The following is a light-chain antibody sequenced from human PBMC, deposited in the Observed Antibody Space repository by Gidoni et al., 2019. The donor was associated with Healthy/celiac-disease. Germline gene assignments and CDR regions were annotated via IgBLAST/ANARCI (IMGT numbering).Light chain of an antibody. CDR3: QQSYSTLYT. CDR2: AAS. Sequence: DLQMTKSPSSLSASVGDRVTITCRASQSISSYLNWYQQKPGKAPKLLIYAASSLQSGVPSRFSGSGSGTDFTLTISSLQPEDFATYYCQQSYSTLYTFGQGTKLEIK. CDR1: QSISSY. V-gene: IGKV1-39*01. J-gene: IGKJ2*01.